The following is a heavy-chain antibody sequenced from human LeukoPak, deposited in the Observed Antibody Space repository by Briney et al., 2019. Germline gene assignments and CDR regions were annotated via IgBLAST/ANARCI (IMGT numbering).Heavy chain of an antibody. CDR1: GGSISSGSYY. Sequence: SETLSLTCTVSGGSISSGSYYWSWIRQPAGKGLEWIGRIYTSGSTNYNPSLKSRVTISVDTSKNQFSLKLSSVTAADTAVYYCARGYRDYYDSSGYLFAEYFQHWGQGTLVTVSS. D-gene: IGHD3-22*01. J-gene: IGHJ1*01. CDR3: ARGYRDYYDSSGYLFAEYFQH. V-gene: IGHV4-61*02. CDR2: IYTSGST.